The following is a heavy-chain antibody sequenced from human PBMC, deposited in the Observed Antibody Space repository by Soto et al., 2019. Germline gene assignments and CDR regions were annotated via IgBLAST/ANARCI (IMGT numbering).Heavy chain of an antibody. CDR1: GGSISSGDYY. D-gene: IGHD2-2*01. CDR2: IYYSGST. V-gene: IGHV4-30-4*01. Sequence: PSETLSLTCTVSGGSISSGDYYWSWIRQPPGKGLEWIGYIYYSGSTYYNPSLKSRVTISVDTSKNQFSLKLSSVTAADTAVYYCARGYCSSTSCYLVDYWGQGTLVTVSS. J-gene: IGHJ4*02. CDR3: ARGYCSSTSCYLVDY.